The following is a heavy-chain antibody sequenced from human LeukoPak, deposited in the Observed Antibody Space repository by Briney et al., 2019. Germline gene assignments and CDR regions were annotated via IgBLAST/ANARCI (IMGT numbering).Heavy chain of an antibody. D-gene: IGHD2-2*01. J-gene: IGHJ3*02. CDR2: INPSGGGT. V-gene: IGHV1-46*01. CDR3: AREGLGQLNAFDI. CDR1: GYTFTTYY. Sequence: ASVKVSCKASGYTFTTYYMHWVRQAPGQGLVWMGLINPSGGGTRYAQKFQGRVTMTRDTSTSTVYMELSRLRSDDTAVYYCAREGLGQLNAFDIWGQGTMVTVSS.